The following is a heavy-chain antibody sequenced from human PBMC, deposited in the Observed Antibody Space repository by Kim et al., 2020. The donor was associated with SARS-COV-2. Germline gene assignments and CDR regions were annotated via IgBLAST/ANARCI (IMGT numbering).Heavy chain of an antibody. D-gene: IGHD6-19*01. CDR1: GFTFSSYG. V-gene: IGHV3-33*01. CDR2: IWYDGSNK. Sequence: GGSLRLSCAASGFTFSSYGMHWVRQAPGKGLEWVAVIWYDGSNKYYADSVKGRFTISRDNSKNTLYLQMNSLRAEDTAVYYCAREDLAGTGRGYFDYWGQGTLVTVSS. J-gene: IGHJ4*02. CDR3: AREDLAGTGRGYFDY.